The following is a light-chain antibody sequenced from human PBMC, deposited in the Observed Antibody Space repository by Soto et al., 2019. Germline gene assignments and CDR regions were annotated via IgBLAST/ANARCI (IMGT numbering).Light chain of an antibody. CDR1: KNDIGVYDF. V-gene: IGLV2-8*01. Sequence: QSVLTQPPSASGSPGQSVTISCTGTKNDIGVYDFVSWYQHHPGKAPRLIIYEVVQRPSGVPDRFSGSKSGNTASLTVSGPQAAVEAYYFGKSFAGRNTYVSGSGPKLTVL. CDR2: EVV. CDR3: KSFAGRNTYV. J-gene: IGLJ1*01.